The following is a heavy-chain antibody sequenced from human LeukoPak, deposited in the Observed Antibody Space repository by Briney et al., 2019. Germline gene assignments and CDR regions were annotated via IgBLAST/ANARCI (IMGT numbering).Heavy chain of an antibody. D-gene: IGHD2-15*01. Sequence: SETLSLTCAVSGGSISSYYWSWIRQPPGKGLEWIGYIYYSGNTNYNPSLKSRVTISVDTSKNQFSLKLSSVTAADTAVYYCATRSTGVAATFDSWGQGALVTVSS. J-gene: IGHJ4*02. V-gene: IGHV4-59*01. CDR2: IYYSGNT. CDR3: ATRSTGVAATFDS. CDR1: GGSISSYY.